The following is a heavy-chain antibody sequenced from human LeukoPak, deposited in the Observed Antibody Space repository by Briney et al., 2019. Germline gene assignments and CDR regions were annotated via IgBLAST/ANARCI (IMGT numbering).Heavy chain of an antibody. CDR2: ISAYNGNT. CDR3: AREGLDMITFGGVIVPYYFDY. J-gene: IGHJ4*02. CDR1: GYTFTSYG. Sequence: ASVKVSFKASGYTFTSYGISWVRQAPGQGLEWMGWISAYNGNTNYAQKLQGRVTMTTDTSTSTAYMELRSLRSDDTAVYYCAREGLDMITFGGVIVPYYFDYWGQGTLVTVSS. V-gene: IGHV1-18*01. D-gene: IGHD3-16*02.